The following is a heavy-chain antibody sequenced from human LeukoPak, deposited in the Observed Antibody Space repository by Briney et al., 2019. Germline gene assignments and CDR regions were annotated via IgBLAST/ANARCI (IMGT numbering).Heavy chain of an antibody. J-gene: IGHJ4*02. CDR3: AMSTYYDFWSGYLAYFDY. V-gene: IGHV4-59*01. D-gene: IGHD3-3*01. CDR1: GGSISSYY. CDR2: IYYSGST. Sequence: SETLSLTCTVSGGSISSYYWSWIRQPPGKGLEWIGYIYYSGSTNYNPSLKSRVTISVDTSKNQFSLKLSSVTAADTAVYYCAMSTYYDFWSGYLAYFDYWGQGTLVTVSS.